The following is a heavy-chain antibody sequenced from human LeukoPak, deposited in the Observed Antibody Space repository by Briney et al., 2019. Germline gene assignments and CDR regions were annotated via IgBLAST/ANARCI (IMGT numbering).Heavy chain of an antibody. D-gene: IGHD6-6*01. CDR2: IYYSGST. Sequence: SETQSLTCTVSGGSISSSSYYWRWIRQPPGKGLEWIGSIYYSGSTYYNPSLKSRVTISVDTSKNQFSLKLSSVTAADTAVYYCAREKAARPIGEIVFDYWGQGTLVTVSS. J-gene: IGHJ4*02. CDR1: GGSISSSSYY. CDR3: AREKAARPIGEIVFDY. V-gene: IGHV4-39*07.